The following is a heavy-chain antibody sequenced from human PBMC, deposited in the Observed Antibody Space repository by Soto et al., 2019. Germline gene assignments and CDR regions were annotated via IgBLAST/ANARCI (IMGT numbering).Heavy chain of an antibody. CDR1: GGSISSGGYY. V-gene: IGHV4-31*03. CDR3: ARGGCSSTSCYYFYYYYGMDV. J-gene: IGHJ6*02. D-gene: IGHD2-2*01. CDR2: IYYSGST. Sequence: PSETLSLTCTVFGGSISSGGYYWSWIRQHPGKGLEWIGYIYYSGSTYYNPSLKSRVTISVDTSKNQFSLKLSSVTAADTAVYYCARGGCSSTSCYYFYYYYGMDVWGQGTTVTVSS.